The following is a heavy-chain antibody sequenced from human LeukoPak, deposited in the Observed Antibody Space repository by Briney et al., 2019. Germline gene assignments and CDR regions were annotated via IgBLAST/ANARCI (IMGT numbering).Heavy chain of an antibody. V-gene: IGHV3-21*01. Sequence: GGSLRLSCAASGFTFSSYSMNWVRQAPGKGLEWVSSISSSSSYIYYADSVKGRFTISRDNAKNSLYLQMNSLRAEDTAVYYCARDDGINRINMVRGVYYGMDVWGKGTTVTVSS. D-gene: IGHD3-10*01. CDR1: GFTFSSYS. CDR2: ISSSSSYI. CDR3: ARDDGINRINMVRGVYYGMDV. J-gene: IGHJ6*04.